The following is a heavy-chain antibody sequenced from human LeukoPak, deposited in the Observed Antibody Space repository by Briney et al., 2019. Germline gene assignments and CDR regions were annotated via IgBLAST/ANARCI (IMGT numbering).Heavy chain of an antibody. CDR3: AKESPHFNY. CDR1: GFTFTSYA. J-gene: IGHJ4*02. V-gene: IGHV3-23*01. CDR2: ISGSGDTT. Sequence: GGSLRLSCAASGFTFTSYAMSWVRQAPGKGLAWVSTISGSGDTTYYADSVKGRFTISRDNSKNTLYLQMNSLRAEDTAIYYCAKESPHFNYWGQGTLVTVSS.